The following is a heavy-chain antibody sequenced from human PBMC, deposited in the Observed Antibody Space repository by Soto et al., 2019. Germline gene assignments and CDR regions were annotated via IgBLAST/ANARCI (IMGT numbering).Heavy chain of an antibody. V-gene: IGHV3-21*06. CDR3: ARESEDLTSNFDY. CDR2: ISSTTNYI. Sequence: PGGSLRLSCAASGFTFTRYSMNWVRQAPGKGLEWVSSISSTTNYIYYGDSMKGRFTISRDNAKNSLYLEMNSLRAEDTAVYYCARESEDLTSNFDYWGQGTLVTVSS. J-gene: IGHJ4*02. CDR1: GFTFTRYS.